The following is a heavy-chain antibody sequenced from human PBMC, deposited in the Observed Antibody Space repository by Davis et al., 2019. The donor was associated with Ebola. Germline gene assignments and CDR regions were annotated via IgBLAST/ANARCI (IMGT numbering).Heavy chain of an antibody. CDR1: GFTFSSYW. V-gene: IGHV3-30*03. CDR2: ISFDGSNK. CDR3: ARARRVDLQYSSGWTPFDY. J-gene: IGHJ4*02. Sequence: PGGSLRLSCVASGFTFSSYWMNWVRQAPGKGLVWVAVISFDGSNKYYADSVKGRFTISRDNSKNTLYLQMNSLRAEDTAVYYCARARRVDLQYSSGWTPFDYWGQGTLVTVSS. D-gene: IGHD6-19*01.